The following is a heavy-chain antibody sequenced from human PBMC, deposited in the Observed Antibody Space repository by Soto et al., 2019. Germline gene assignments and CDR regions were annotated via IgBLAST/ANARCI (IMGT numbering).Heavy chain of an antibody. CDR3: AKDLGDSYNLAPFDY. V-gene: IGHV3-30*18. CDR2: ISYDGSNK. D-gene: IGHD6-13*01. CDR1: GFTFSSYG. J-gene: IGHJ4*02. Sequence: GGSLRLSCAASGFTFSSYGMHWVRQAPGKGLEWVAVISYDGSNKYYADSVKGRFTISRDNSKNTLYLQMNSPRAEDTAVYYCAKDLGDSYNLAPFDYWGQGTLVTVSS.